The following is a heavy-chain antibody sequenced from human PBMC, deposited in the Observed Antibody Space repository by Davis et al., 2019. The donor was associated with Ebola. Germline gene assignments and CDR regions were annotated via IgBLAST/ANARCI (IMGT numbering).Heavy chain of an antibody. J-gene: IGHJ4*02. V-gene: IGHV1-8*01. Sequence: ASVKVSCKASGYTFTSYDINWVRQATGQGLEWMGWMNPNSANTGYAQKFQGRVTMTTDTSTSTAYMELRSLTSDDTAVYYCASGSGSSDYWGQGTLVTVSS. CDR1: GYTFTSYD. CDR2: MNPNSANT. D-gene: IGHD1-26*01. CDR3: ASGSGSSDY.